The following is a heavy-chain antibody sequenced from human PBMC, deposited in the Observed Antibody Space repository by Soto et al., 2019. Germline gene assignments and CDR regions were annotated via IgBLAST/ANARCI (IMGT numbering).Heavy chain of an antibody. Sequence: PGESLKISCKGSGYSFTSYWIGWVRQMPGKGLEWMGIIYPGDSDTRYSPSFQGQVTISADKSISTAYLQWSSLKASDTAMYYCARLPRSSSSWFYYYYGMDVWGQGTTVTVS. CDR3: ARLPRSSSSWFYYYYGMDV. D-gene: IGHD6-6*01. CDR2: IYPGDSDT. J-gene: IGHJ6*02. CDR1: GYSFTSYW. V-gene: IGHV5-51*01.